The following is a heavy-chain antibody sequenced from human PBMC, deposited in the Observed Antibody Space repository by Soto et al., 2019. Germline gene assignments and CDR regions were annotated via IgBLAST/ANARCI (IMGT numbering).Heavy chain of an antibody. Sequence: QVQLVESGGGVVQPGRSLRLSCAASGFTFSSYAMHWVRQAPGKGLEWVAVISYDGSNKYYADSVKGRFTISRDNSKNTLYLQMNSLRAEDTAVYYCARAPNYYDSSGRISPDYFDYWGQGTLVTVSS. V-gene: IGHV3-30-3*01. CDR3: ARAPNYYDSSGRISPDYFDY. D-gene: IGHD3-22*01. J-gene: IGHJ4*02. CDR2: ISYDGSNK. CDR1: GFTFSSYA.